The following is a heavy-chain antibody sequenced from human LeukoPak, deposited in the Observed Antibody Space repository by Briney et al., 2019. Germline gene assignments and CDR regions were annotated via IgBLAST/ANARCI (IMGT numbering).Heavy chain of an antibody. Sequence: GGSLRLSCAASGFTFDDYAMHWVRQTPGKGLEWVSGINWKSGSIGYADSVKGRFTISRDNAKNSLYLQMNSLRAEDTALYFCAKGGSYSSGWYDNYFDYWGQGTLVTVSS. D-gene: IGHD6-19*01. CDR2: INWKSGSI. CDR3: AKGGSYSSGWYDNYFDY. J-gene: IGHJ4*02. CDR1: GFTFDDYA. V-gene: IGHV3-9*01.